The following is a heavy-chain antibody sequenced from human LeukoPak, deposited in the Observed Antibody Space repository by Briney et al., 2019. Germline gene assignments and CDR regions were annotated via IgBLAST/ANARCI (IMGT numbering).Heavy chain of an antibody. Sequence: SETLSLTCTVSAGSISSYYWSWIRQPPGKGLEWIGYIYYSGSTNYNPSLKSRVTISVDTSKNQFSLKLSSVTAADTAVYYCARDFIGAAAAQRDAFDIWGQGTMVTVSS. J-gene: IGHJ3*02. CDR1: AGSISSYY. D-gene: IGHD6-13*01. CDR2: IYYSGST. V-gene: IGHV4-59*12. CDR3: ARDFIGAAAAQRDAFDI.